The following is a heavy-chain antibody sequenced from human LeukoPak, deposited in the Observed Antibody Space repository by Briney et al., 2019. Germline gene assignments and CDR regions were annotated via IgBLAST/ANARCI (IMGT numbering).Heavy chain of an antibody. CDR2: ISSSSSYI. V-gene: IGHV3-21*01. CDR1: GFTFSSYS. CDR3: ARDEGSGYYGY. D-gene: IGHD3-22*01. Sequence: GGSLRLSCAASGFTFSSYSMNWVRQAPGKGLEWVSSISSSSSYIYYADSVKGQFTISRDNAKNSLYLQMNSLRAEDTAVYYCARDEGSGYYGYWGQGTLVTVSS. J-gene: IGHJ4*02.